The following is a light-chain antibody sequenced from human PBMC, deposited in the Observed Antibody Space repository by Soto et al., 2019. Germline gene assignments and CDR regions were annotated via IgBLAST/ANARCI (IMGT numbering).Light chain of an antibody. CDR1: SSDVGGYNY. V-gene: IGLV2-11*01. CDR3: CSYAGSSTFLFV. J-gene: IGLJ1*01. CDR2: EVS. Sequence: ALPQPRSVSVSPGQSVTVSCTGTSSDVGGYNYVSWYRQYPGEAPKLMIYEVSKRPSGVSNRFSGSKSGNTASLTISGLQAEDEADYYCCSYAGSSTFLFVFGTGTKFTVL.